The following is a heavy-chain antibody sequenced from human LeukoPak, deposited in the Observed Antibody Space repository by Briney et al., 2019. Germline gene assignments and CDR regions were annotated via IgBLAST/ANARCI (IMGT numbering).Heavy chain of an antibody. J-gene: IGHJ6*02. CDR1: GGSINSGDYS. V-gene: IGHV4-30-4*01. Sequence: SQTLSLTCTVSGGSINSGDYSWSSIRQPPGKVLEWIGYIYYSGSTYYNPSLKSRVTITVDTSKNQFSLKLSSVTAADTAVYYCARVPRYYYGMDVWGQGTTVTVSS. CDR3: ARVPRYYYGMDV. CDR2: IYYSGST.